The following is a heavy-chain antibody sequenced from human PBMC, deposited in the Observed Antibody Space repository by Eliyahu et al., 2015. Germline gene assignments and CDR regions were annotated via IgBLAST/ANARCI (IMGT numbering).Heavy chain of an antibody. Sequence: QVQLQESGPGLVKPSGTLSLTCAVXGGXXXXSNWWSWVRQPPGKGLEWIGEIYHSGSTNYNPSLKSRVTISVDKSKNQFSLKLSSVTAADTAVYYCARWTAYCGGDCYSDAFDIWGQGTMVTVSS. CDR3: ARWTAYCGGDCYSDAFDI. D-gene: IGHD2-21*02. CDR2: IYHSGST. CDR1: GGXXXXSNW. V-gene: IGHV4-4*02. J-gene: IGHJ3*02.